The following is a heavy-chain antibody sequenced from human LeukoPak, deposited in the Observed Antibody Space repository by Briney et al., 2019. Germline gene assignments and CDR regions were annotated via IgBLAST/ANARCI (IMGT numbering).Heavy chain of an antibody. CDR2: IYPGDSDT. J-gene: IGHJ3*02. CDR3: ATQTTAAHDAFDI. Sequence: GESLKISCKGSGYSFTSYWIGWVRQMPGKGLEWMGIIYPGDSDTRYSPSFQGQVTISADKSFSTAYLQWSSLKASDTAMYYCATQTTAAHDAFDIWGQGTMVTVSS. V-gene: IGHV5-51*01. CDR1: GYSFTSYW. D-gene: IGHD4-11*01.